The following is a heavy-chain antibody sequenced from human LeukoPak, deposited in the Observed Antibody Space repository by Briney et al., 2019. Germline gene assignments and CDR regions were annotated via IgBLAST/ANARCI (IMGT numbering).Heavy chain of an antibody. V-gene: IGHV1-2*04. CDR1: GYTFTGYY. D-gene: IGHD1-20*01. CDR2: IHPISGDT. J-gene: IGHJ4*02. CDR3: ARGLINGHDFDY. Sequence: ASVKVSCKASGYTFTGYYMHWVRQVPGQGPEWMGWIHPISGDTNQAQKFQGWVTLTRDTSISTAYTDLSRLTSDDTAVYYCARGLINGHDFDYWGQGTLVTVSS.